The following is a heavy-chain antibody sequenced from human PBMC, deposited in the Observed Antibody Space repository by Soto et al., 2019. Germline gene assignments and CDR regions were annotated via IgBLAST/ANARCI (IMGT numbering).Heavy chain of an antibody. CDR1: GFTFSSYA. CDR2: ISASGGRK. V-gene: IGHV3-23*01. Sequence: PGGSLRLSCAASGFTFSSYAMSWVRQAPGKGLEWVSTISASGGRKNYADSVKGRFTISRDNSKNTLYLQMHSLRAEDMAIYYCAKDHYSTMIPFGASDYWGQGTLVTVSS. J-gene: IGHJ4*02. CDR3: AKDHYSTMIPFGASDY. D-gene: IGHD3-16*01.